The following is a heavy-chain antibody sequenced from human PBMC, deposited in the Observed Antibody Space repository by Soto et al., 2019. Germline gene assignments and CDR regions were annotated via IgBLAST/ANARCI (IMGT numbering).Heavy chain of an antibody. V-gene: IGHV3-30-3*01. CDR2: ISYDGSNK. J-gene: IGHJ4*02. CDR1: GFTFSSYA. Sequence: QVQLVESGGGVVQPGRSLRLSCAASGFTFSSYAMHWVRQAPGKGLEWVAVISYDGSNKSYADSVKGRFTISRDNSKNTLYLQMNRLRAEDTAGYYWARGGRRPRFDYSGQGTLVNVSS. CDR3: ARGGRRPRFDY.